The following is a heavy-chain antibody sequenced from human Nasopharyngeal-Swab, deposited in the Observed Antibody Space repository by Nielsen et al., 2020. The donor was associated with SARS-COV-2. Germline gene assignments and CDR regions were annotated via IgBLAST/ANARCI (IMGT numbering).Heavy chain of an antibody. Sequence: ASVKVSCKASGYTFTSHDINWVRQASGQGLEWVGWMNPNSGNTGYAQKFQGRVTMTRGTSITTAYMELSSLRSEDTAVYYCVRPRYCSAASCDRHSGVGLFDYWGQGTLVTVSS. J-gene: IGHJ4*02. CDR3: VRPRYCSAASCDRHSGVGLFDY. CDR2: MNPNSGNT. D-gene: IGHD2-8*02. CDR1: GYTFTSHD. V-gene: IGHV1-8*01.